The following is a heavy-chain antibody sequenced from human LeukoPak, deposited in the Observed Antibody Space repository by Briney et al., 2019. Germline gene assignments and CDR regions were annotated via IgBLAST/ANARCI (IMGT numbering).Heavy chain of an antibody. CDR1: GGSFSGYY. J-gene: IGHJ4*02. D-gene: IGHD2-15*01. CDR3: ARGAVVVAATLFDY. CDR2: INHSGST. V-gene: IGHV4-34*01. Sequence: PSETLSLTCAVYGGSFSGYYWSWIRQPPGKGLEWIGEINHSGSTNYNPSLKGRVTISVDTSKNQFSLKLSSVTAADTAVYYCARGAVVVAATLFDYWGQGTLVTVSS.